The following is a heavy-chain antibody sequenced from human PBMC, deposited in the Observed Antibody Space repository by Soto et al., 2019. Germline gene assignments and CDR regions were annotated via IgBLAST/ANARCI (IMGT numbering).Heavy chain of an antibody. D-gene: IGHD3-22*01. J-gene: IGHJ5*02. CDR2: IYDGGST. Sequence: AGTLSLTCAVSGYSISSGSYWGWLRQPPGGRLEGIGSIYDGGSTYYNPSLNSRVTLSIDMSNNHVSLILNSVTAADTAVYYCARVGPWVPYNYDSSPYTFEIRFDPWGQGTLVPVSS. CDR3: ARVGPWVPYNYDSSPYTFEIRFDP. V-gene: IGHV4-38-2*01. CDR1: GYSISSGSY.